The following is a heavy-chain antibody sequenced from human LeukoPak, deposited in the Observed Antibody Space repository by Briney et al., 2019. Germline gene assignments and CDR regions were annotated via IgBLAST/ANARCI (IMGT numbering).Heavy chain of an antibody. D-gene: IGHD2-15*01. J-gene: IGHJ4*02. CDR3: ARDRVAPDC. V-gene: IGHV7-4-1*02. CDR1: GYTFTSHS. CDR2: INTNTGNP. Sequence: ASVKVSCEASGYTFTSHSMSWVRQAPGQGPEWMGWINTNTGNPTYAQGFTGRFVFSLDTSVSTAYLQISSLKPEDTAVYYCARDRVAPDCWGQGTLVTVSS.